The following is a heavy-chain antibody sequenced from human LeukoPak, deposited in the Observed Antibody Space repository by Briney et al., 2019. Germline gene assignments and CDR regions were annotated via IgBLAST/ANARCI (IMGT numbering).Heavy chain of an antibody. CDR2: ISSSSSYI. J-gene: IGHJ4*02. CDR1: GFTFSSYR. CDR3: AREVWAVAGTVDY. V-gene: IGHV3-21*01. Sequence: GGSLRLSCAASGFTFSSYRMNWVRQAPGKGLEGVSSISSSSSYISYADSVKGRFTISRDNAKNSLYLQMNSLRAEDTAVYYCAREVWAVAGTVDYWGQGTLVTVSS. D-gene: IGHD6-19*01.